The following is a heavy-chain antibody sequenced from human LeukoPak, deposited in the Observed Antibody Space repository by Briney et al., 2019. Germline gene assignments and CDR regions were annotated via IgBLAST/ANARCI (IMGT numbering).Heavy chain of an antibody. CDR1: GYTFTSYD. CDR3: ARGRATRGAFDI. J-gene: IGHJ3*02. D-gene: IGHD5-12*01. V-gene: IGHV1-8*03. Sequence: ASVKVSCKASGYTFTSYDINWVRQATGQGLEWMGWMNPNSGNTGYAQKFQGRVTITRKTSISTAYMELSSLRSEDTAVYYCARGRATRGAFDIWGQGTMVTVSS. CDR2: MNPNSGNT.